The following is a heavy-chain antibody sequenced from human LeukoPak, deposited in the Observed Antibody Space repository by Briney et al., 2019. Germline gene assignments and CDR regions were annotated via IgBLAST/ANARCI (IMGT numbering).Heavy chain of an antibody. D-gene: IGHD2-21*01. V-gene: IGHV3-7*01. Sequence: GGSLRLSCAASGFTFSSYWMSWVRQAPGKGLEWVANIKQDGSEKYYVDSVKGRFTTSRDNAKNSLYLQMNSLRAEDTAVYYCAREIFPYFNWFDPWGQGTLVTVSS. J-gene: IGHJ5*02. CDR1: GFTFSSYW. CDR2: IKQDGSEK. CDR3: AREIFPYFNWFDP.